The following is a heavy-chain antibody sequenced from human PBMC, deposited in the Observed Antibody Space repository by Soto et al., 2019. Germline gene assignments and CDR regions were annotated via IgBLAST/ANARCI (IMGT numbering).Heavy chain of an antibody. CDR1: GFTFTDYN. D-gene: IGHD2-21*02. CDR3: ARESYCAGDCFVGAFDI. J-gene: IGHJ3*02. Sequence: QVQLVESGGGLVKPGGSLRLSCAASGFTFTDYNMNWIRQAPGKGLEWVSYISTVGGTIYYADSVKGRFSISRDNTKNSLYLQMNSLRAEATAVYYCARESYCAGDCFVGAFDIWGQGAMVTVSS. CDR2: ISTVGGTI. V-gene: IGHV3-11*01.